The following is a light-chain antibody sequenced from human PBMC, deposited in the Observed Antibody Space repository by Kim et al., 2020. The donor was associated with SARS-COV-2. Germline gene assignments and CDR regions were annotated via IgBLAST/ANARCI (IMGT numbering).Light chain of an antibody. CDR2: DVS. Sequence: QSALTQPASVSGSPGQSVTISCTGTNSDIGAYNYVSWFQQHPGKVPKVIISDVSERPSGVSNRFSGSKSGNTASLTISGLQPEDEADYYCTSYTGSGTWVFGGGTQLTVL. V-gene: IGLV2-14*01. J-gene: IGLJ3*02. CDR1: NSDIGAYNY. CDR3: TSYTGSGTWV.